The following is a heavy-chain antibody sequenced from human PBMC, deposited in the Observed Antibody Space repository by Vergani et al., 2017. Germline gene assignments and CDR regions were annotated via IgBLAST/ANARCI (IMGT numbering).Heavy chain of an antibody. CDR3: AREEKGYCSSTSCYPWDY. CDR1: GYTFTGYY. CDR2: INPNSGGT. Sequence: QVQLVQSGAEVKKPGASVKVSCKASGYTFTGYYMHWVRQAPGQGLEWMGRINPNSGGTNYAQKFQGRVTMTRDTSISTAYMELSRLRSYDTAVYYCAREEKGYCSSTSCYPWDYWGQGTLVTVSS. D-gene: IGHD2-2*01. J-gene: IGHJ4*02. V-gene: IGHV1-2*06.